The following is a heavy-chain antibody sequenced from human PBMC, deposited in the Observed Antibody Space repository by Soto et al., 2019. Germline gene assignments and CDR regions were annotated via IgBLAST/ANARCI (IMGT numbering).Heavy chain of an antibody. CDR3: ARGVTMVRGVIHTPYFDY. V-gene: IGHV4-31*03. J-gene: IGHJ4*02. CDR1: GGSISSGGYY. Sequence: QVQLQESGPGRVKPSQTLSLTCTVSGGSISSGGYYWSWIRQHPGTGLEWIGYIYYSGSTYYNPSLKCRVTISVDTSKNPFSLKLSSVTAADTAVYYWARGVTMVRGVIHTPYFDYWGQGTLVTVSS. CDR2: IYYSGST. D-gene: IGHD3-10*01.